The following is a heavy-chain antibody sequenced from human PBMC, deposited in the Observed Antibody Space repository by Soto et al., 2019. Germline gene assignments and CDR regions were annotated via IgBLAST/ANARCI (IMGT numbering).Heavy chain of an antibody. CDR2: ISISGSNI. J-gene: IGHJ4*02. Sequence: VQLVESGGGLVKPGGSLRLSCAASGFTFNDYYMTWIRQAPGKGLEWISYISISGSNIHYADSVKGRFTISRDNAKKSLYLQMDSLRAEDTAVYFCARGWRYDFWSGYFKFWGQGALVTVSS. CDR3: ARGWRYDFWSGYFKF. CDR1: GFTFNDYY. V-gene: IGHV3-11*01. D-gene: IGHD3-3*01.